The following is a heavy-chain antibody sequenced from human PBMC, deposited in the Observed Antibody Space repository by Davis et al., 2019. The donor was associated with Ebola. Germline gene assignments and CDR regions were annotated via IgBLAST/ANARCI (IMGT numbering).Heavy chain of an antibody. J-gene: IGHJ6*02. D-gene: IGHD3-9*01. CDR1: GFTFSSYA. CDR2: ISYDGSNK. CDR3: AKEHGTLRYFDWFYGMDV. Sequence: PGGSLRLSCAASGFTFSSYAMSWVRQAPGKGLEWVAVISYDGSNKYYADSVKGRFTISRDNSKNTLYLQMNSLRAEDTAVYYCAKEHGTLRYFDWFYGMDVWGQGTTVTVSS. V-gene: IGHV3-30*18.